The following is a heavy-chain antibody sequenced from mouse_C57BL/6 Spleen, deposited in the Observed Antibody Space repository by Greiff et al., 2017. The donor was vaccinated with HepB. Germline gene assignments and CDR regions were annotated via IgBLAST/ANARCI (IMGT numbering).Heavy chain of an antibody. J-gene: IGHJ2*01. CDR2: IDPETGGT. CDR3: TRNPLYYYGSSYPFDY. D-gene: IGHD1-1*01. Sequence: VKLMESGAELVRPGASVTLSCKASGYTFTDYELHWVKQTPVHGLEWIGAIDPETGGTAYNQKFKGKAILTADKSSSTAYMELRSLTSEDSAVYYCTRNPLYYYGSSYPFDYWGQGTTLTVSS. V-gene: IGHV1-15*01. CDR1: GYTFTDYE.